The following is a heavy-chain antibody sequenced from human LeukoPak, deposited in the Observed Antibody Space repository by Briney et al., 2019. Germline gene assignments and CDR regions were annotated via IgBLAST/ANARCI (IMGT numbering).Heavy chain of an antibody. J-gene: IGHJ4*02. CDR1: GYTFTSYY. Sequence: ASVKVSCKASGYTFTSYYMHWLRQAPGQGLEWMGIINPSGGSTSYAQKFQGRVTMTRDTSTSTVYMELSSLRSEDTAVYYCARDMGVVPAAMRYFDYWGQGTLVTVSS. D-gene: IGHD2-2*01. CDR3: ARDMGVVPAAMRYFDY. CDR2: INPSGGST. V-gene: IGHV1-46*01.